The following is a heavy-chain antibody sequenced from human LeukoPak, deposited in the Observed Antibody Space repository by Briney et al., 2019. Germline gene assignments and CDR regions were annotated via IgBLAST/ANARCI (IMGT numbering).Heavy chain of an antibody. CDR2: INPDNGNT. V-gene: IGHV1-18*01. Sequence: ASVKVSCKASGYLFTRYGISWVRQAPGQGLEWMGWINPDNGNTKYAQKFQGRVTMTTDTSTSTAHMELSSLRSDDTAVYYCATYYCSTTSCYPYFFDYWGQGTLVTVSS. CDR3: ATYYCSTTSCYPYFFDY. CDR1: GYLFTRYG. J-gene: IGHJ4*02. D-gene: IGHD2-2*01.